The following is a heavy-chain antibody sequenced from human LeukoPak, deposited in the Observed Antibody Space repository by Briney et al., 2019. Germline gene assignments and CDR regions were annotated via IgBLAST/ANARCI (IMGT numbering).Heavy chain of an antibody. D-gene: IGHD2-2*01. V-gene: IGHV1-3*01. Sequence: ASVKVSCKASGYTFTSYAMHWVRQAPGQRLEWMGWINAGNGNTKYSQEFQGRVTMTTDTSTSTAYMELRSLRSDDTAVYYCARARGYYCSSTSCYEVGWFDPWGQGTLVTVSS. J-gene: IGHJ5*02. CDR2: INAGNGNT. CDR1: GYTFTSYA. CDR3: ARARGYYCSSTSCYEVGWFDP.